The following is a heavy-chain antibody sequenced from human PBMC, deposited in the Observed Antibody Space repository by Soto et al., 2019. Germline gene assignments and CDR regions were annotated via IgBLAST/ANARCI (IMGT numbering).Heavy chain of an antibody. CDR3: AKTRLYDNNDYHRDGFDV. V-gene: IGHV3-23*01. J-gene: IGHJ3*01. CDR2: VSGSGAAT. Sequence: PAGSLSLSCAASGFRFWTYSMSWVRQAPRKGLEWVSGVSGSGAATYYTESVKGRFTVSRDNSKDTLFLQMNTLRVEDTAVYYCAKTRLYDNNDYHRDGFDVWGPGTVVTVSS. CDR1: GFRFWTYS. D-gene: IGHD3-22*01.